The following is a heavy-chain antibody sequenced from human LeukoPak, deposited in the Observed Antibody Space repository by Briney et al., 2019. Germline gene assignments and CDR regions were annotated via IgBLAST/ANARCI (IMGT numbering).Heavy chain of an antibody. Sequence: PSETLSLTCTVSGGSFSSYYWNWIRQPPGKGLEWIGDIYYSRSTSYNPSLKSRVTISVDTSKNQFSLKLTSVTAADTAVYYCARHGTSGTNLNWFDPWGQGTLVTVSS. CDR3: ARHGTSGTNLNWFDP. J-gene: IGHJ5*02. V-gene: IGHV4-59*01. CDR2: IYYSRST. CDR1: GGSFSSYY. D-gene: IGHD1-1*01.